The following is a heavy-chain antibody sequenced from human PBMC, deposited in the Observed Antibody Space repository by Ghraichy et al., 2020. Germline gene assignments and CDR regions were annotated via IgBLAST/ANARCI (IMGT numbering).Heavy chain of an antibody. CDR2: IRSDSFYI. D-gene: IGHD3-10*01. V-gene: IGHV3-21*01. Sequence: GGSLRLSCATSGFTLGVYTMNWLRWAPNKGLEWVASIRSDSFYIYYADSVRGRFTISRDNAKKFIYLQMNSLRGEDTARYYCVRADGSGSFYYWGQGTLVTVSS. J-gene: IGHJ4*02. CDR3: VRADGSGSFYY. CDR1: GFTLGVYT.